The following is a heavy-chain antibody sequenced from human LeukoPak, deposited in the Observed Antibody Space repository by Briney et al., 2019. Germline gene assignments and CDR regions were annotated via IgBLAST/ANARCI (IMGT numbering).Heavy chain of an antibody. CDR3: ASLRRGRVNWNDVGPEIDY. CDR2: IYYSGST. Sequence: PSETLSLTCTVSGGSISSSSYYWGWIRQPPGKGLEWIGSIYYSGSTYYNPSPKSRVTISVDTSKNQFSLKLSSVTAADTAVYYCASLRRGRVNWNDVGPEIDYWGQGTLVTVSS. D-gene: IGHD1-1*01. V-gene: IGHV4-39*01. CDR1: GGSISSSSYY. J-gene: IGHJ4*02.